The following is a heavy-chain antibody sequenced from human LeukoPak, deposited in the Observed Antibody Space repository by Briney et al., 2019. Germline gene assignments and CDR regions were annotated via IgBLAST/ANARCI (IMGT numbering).Heavy chain of an antibody. Sequence: SETLSLTCTVSGGSISSSSYYWGPMRQPPGKGLECIGNIYSSGSTYYNPSLKSRVTISIDTSKSQFSLRLSSVTAADTAVYYCVQNIPGAIEHWGQGTLVTVSS. CDR1: GGSISSSSYY. CDR2: IYSSGST. V-gene: IGHV4-39*01. J-gene: IGHJ1*01. CDR3: VQNIPGAIEH. D-gene: IGHD1-7*01.